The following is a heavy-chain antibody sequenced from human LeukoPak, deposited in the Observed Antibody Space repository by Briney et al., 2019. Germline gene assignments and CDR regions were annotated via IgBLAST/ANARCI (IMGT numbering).Heavy chain of an antibody. Sequence: SETLSLTCTVSGGSISSYYWSWIRQPPGKGLEWIGYIYYSGSTNYNPSLKSRVTISVDTSKNQFSLKLSSVTAADTAMYYCAREREGVRSAFDIWGQGTMVTVSS. CDR2: IYYSGST. CDR1: GGSISSYY. J-gene: IGHJ3*02. D-gene: IGHD3-10*01. CDR3: AREREGVRSAFDI. V-gene: IGHV4-59*01.